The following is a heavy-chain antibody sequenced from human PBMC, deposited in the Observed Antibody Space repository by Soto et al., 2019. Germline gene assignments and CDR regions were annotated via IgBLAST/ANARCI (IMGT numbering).Heavy chain of an antibody. D-gene: IGHD4-17*01. CDR2: INHSGST. J-gene: IGHJ4*02. V-gene: IGHV4-34*01. CDR3: ARALNDYGPYYFDY. CDR1: GGSFSGYY. Sequence: SETLSLTCAVYGGSFSGYYWSWIRQPPGKGLEWIGEINHSGSTNYNPSLKSRVTISVDTSKNQFSLKLSSATAADTAVYYCARALNDYGPYYFDYWGQGTLVTVSS.